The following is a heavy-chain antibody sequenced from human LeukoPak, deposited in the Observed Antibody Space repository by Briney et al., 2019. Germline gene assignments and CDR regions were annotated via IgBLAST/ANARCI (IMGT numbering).Heavy chain of an antibody. CDR1: GFTFSSYG. D-gene: IGHD6-19*01. CDR3: ARDLRPIAVGMRVDY. V-gene: IGHV3-33*01. J-gene: IGHJ4*02. CDR2: IWYDGSNK. Sequence: GGSLRLSCAASGFTFSSYGMHWVRQAPGKGLEWVAVIWYDGSNKYCADSVKGRFTISRDNSKNTLYLQMNSLRAEDTAVYYCARDLRPIAVGMRVDYWGQGTLVTVSS.